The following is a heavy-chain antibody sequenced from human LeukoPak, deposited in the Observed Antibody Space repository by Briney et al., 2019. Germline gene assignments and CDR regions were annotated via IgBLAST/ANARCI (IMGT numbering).Heavy chain of an antibody. D-gene: IGHD2-2*02. Sequence: PSETLSLTCTVSGGSISSSSYYWGWIRQPPGKGLEWIGSIYYSGSTYYNPSLKSRVTISVDTSKNQFSLKLSSVTAADTAVYYCARQIVVVPAAIGDAFDIWGQGTMVTVSS. CDR3: ARQIVVVPAAIGDAFDI. CDR1: GGSISSSSYY. CDR2: IYYSGST. J-gene: IGHJ3*02. V-gene: IGHV4-39*01.